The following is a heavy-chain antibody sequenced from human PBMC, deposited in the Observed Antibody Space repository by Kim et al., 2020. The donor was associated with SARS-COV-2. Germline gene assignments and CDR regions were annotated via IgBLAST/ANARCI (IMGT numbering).Heavy chain of an antibody. CDR2: IFYSGST. D-gene: IGHD1-1*01. CDR3: SRRGPGTTDDY. J-gene: IGHJ4*01. V-gene: IGHV4-59*08. CDR1: RVSISGDY. Sequence: SETLSLTCTVSRVSISGDYWSWIRQPPPKGLEWIGEIFYSGSTNYNPSLNSRLTITVETSKNNFSLLMHSVTAADTAASYCSRRGPGTTDDY.